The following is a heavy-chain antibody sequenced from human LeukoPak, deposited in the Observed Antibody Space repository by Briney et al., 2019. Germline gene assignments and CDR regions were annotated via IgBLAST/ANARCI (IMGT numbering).Heavy chain of an antibody. CDR3: AKGGISEFDP. D-gene: IGHD2-21*01. CDR1: GFTFSSHG. V-gene: IGHV3-23*01. J-gene: IGHJ5*02. Sequence: GGSLRLSCAASGFTFSSHGMNWVRQAPGKGLEWVSGIRGDGVTTYYADSVKGRFTISRDNSKNTLYLQMNSLRAEDTAVYYCAKGGISEFDPWGQGTLVTVSS. CDR2: IRGDGVTT.